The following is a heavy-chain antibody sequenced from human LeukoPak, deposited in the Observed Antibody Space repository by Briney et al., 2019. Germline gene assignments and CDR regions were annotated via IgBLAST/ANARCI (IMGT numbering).Heavy chain of an antibody. Sequence: PGGSLRLSCAASGFTFSRYWMHWVRQAPGKGLMWVSRISPDGSTTLYADSVKGRFTISRDNAKNTLYLQMNSLGAEDTAVYYCARDSHSSSWYSEFDYWGQGTLVTVSS. CDR3: ARDSHSSSWYSEFDY. CDR1: GFTFSRYW. D-gene: IGHD6-13*01. CDR2: ISPDGSTT. V-gene: IGHV3-74*03. J-gene: IGHJ4*02.